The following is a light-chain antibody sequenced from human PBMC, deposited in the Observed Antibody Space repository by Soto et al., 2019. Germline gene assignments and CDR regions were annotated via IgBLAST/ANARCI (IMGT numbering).Light chain of an antibody. Sequence: DIRMTQSPSSLSASVGDTVTITCRASQGISNYLAWYQQRPGKVPKLLIYAASTLQSGVPSRFSGSRSAIDFTLTITSLQPEDVATYYCQNYHTAPHTFGGGTKVEIK. CDR1: QGISNY. CDR3: QNYHTAPHT. J-gene: IGKJ4*01. CDR2: AAS. V-gene: IGKV1-27*01.